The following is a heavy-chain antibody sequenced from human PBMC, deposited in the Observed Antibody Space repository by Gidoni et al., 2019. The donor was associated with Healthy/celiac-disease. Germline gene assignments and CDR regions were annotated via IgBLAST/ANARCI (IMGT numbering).Heavy chain of an antibody. V-gene: IGHV3-30*18. D-gene: IGHD4-17*01. J-gene: IGHJ4*02. CDR3: AKESDYGGNFDY. CDR2: ISYDGSNK. CDR1: GFTFSSIG. Sequence: QVQLVESGGGVVQPGRSLRLSCAASGFTFSSIGMNWVRQAPGTGLEWVAVISYDGSNKYYADSVKGRFNISIDNSKNTLYLQMNSLRAEDTAVYYCAKESDYGGNFDYWGQGTLVTVSS.